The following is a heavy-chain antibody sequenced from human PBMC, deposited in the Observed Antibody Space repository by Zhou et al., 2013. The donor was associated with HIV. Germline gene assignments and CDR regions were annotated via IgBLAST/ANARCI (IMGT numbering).Heavy chain of an antibody. J-gene: IGHJ3*02. CDR3: ARDRSTQQLGTYDAFDI. Sequence: QVQLVQSGAEVKKPGASVKVSCKASGYIFTSYYMYWVRQAPGQGFEWMGIINPSGGSTRYAQKFQGRVTMTRDTSTNTVYMELSSLRSEDTAVYYCARDRSTQQLGTYDAFDIWGQGTMVTVSS. D-gene: IGHD6-13*01. V-gene: IGHV1-46*01. CDR2: INPSGGST. CDR1: GYIFTSYY.